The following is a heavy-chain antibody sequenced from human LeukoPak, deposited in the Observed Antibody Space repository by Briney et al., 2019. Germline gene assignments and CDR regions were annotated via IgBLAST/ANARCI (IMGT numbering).Heavy chain of an antibody. V-gene: IGHV3-23*01. Sequence: TGGSLRLSCAASGFTFSSYAMSWVRQAPGKGLEWVSSISDSGSSTVYADSVKGRFTISRDNSKNTLYLQMNSLRAEDTAVYYCAKQGCGGGSCYFDYWGQGTLVTVSS. CDR2: ISDSGSST. D-gene: IGHD2-15*01. CDR1: GFTFSSYA. CDR3: AKQGCGGGSCYFDY. J-gene: IGHJ4*02.